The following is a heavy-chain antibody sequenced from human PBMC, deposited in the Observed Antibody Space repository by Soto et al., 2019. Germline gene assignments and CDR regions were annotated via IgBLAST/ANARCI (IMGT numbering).Heavy chain of an antibody. Sequence: SVKISCKASGGTFSSYAISWVRQAPGQGLEWMGGIIPIFGTANYAQKFQGRVTITADESTSTAYMELSSLRSEDTAVYYCARARNYGSGSYYNKLDYWGQGTLVTVSS. V-gene: IGHV1-69*13. J-gene: IGHJ4*02. CDR1: GGTFSSYA. CDR3: ARARNYGSGSYYNKLDY. D-gene: IGHD3-10*01. CDR2: IIPIFGTA.